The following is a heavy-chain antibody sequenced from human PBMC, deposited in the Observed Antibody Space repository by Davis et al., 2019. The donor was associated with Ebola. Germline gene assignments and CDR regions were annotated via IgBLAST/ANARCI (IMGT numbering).Heavy chain of an antibody. D-gene: IGHD3-22*01. J-gene: IGHJ3*02. V-gene: IGHV4-31*11. CDR1: GGSFSGYY. CDR2: IYYSGST. CDR3: ARDSSEVIKGGAFDI. Sequence: SETLSLTCAVYGGSFSGYYWSWIRQHPGKGLEWIGYIYYSGSTYYNPSLKSRVTISVDTSKNQFSLKLSSVTAADTAVYYCARDSSEVIKGGAFDIWGQGTMVTVSS.